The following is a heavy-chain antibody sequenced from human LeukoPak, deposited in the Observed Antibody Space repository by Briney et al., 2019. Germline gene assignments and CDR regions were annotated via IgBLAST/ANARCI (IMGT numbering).Heavy chain of an antibody. J-gene: IGHJ4*02. D-gene: IGHD6-19*01. Sequence: ASVKVSCKASGYTFSSYAMNWVRQAPGQGLEWMGWISAYNGNTNYAQKLQGRVTMTTDTSTSTAYMELRSLRSDDTAVYYCAGEGIAVAGPYLGYWGQGTLVTVSS. CDR3: AGEGIAVAGPYLGY. CDR1: GYTFSSYA. V-gene: IGHV1-18*04. CDR2: ISAYNGNT.